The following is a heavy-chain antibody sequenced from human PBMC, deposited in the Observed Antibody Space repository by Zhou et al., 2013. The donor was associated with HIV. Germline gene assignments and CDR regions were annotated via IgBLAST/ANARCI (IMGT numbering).Heavy chain of an antibody. CDR1: GGTFSSYA. J-gene: IGHJ6*03. CDR3: AESRYCSSTSCYTDYYYYMDV. Sequence: QVQLVQSGAEVKKPGSSVKVSCKASGGTFSSYAISWVRQAPGQGLEWMGRIIPIFGTANYAQKFQGRVTITTDESTSTAYMELSSLRSEDTAVYYCAESRYCSSTSCYTDYYYYMDVWGKGTTVTVSS. V-gene: IGHV1-69*05. CDR2: IIPIFGTA. D-gene: IGHD2-2*02.